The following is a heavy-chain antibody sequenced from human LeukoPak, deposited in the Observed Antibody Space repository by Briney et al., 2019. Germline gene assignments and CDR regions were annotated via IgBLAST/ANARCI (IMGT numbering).Heavy chain of an antibody. Sequence: GESPKISCKGSGYSFTSYWIGWVRQMPGKGLEWMGIIYPGDSEIRYSPSFQGQVTISADKSISTAYLQWSSLKASDTAMYYCARRRDLYSGSYYPFDYWGQGTLVTVSS. CDR1: GYSFTSYW. V-gene: IGHV5-51*01. CDR2: IYPGDSEI. D-gene: IGHD1-26*01. J-gene: IGHJ4*02. CDR3: ARRRDLYSGSYYPFDY.